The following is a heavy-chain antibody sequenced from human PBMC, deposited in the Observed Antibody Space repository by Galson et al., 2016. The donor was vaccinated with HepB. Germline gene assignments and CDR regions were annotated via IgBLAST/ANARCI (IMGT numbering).Heavy chain of an antibody. J-gene: IGHJ5*02. D-gene: IGHD4-23*01. V-gene: IGHV3-74*01. Sequence: SLRLSCAGSGLIFNEHWMHWVRQAPGEGPSWVSGISPDGSRTRYVDSMKGRFSISRDNARSKVYLQMNSLGTEDSAIYYRVTYNGGNPPAWGQGTLVIVSS. CDR3: VTYNGGNPPA. CDR2: ISPDGSRT. CDR1: GLIFNEHW.